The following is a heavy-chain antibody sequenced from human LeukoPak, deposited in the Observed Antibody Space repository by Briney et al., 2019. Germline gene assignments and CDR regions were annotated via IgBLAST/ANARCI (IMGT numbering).Heavy chain of an antibody. V-gene: IGHV3-21*01. CDR3: ARDSTVTADY. CDR2: ISSSSSYI. J-gene: IGHJ4*02. D-gene: IGHD4-11*01. Sequence: GGSLRLSCAASGFTFSSYGMHWVRQAPGKGLEWVSSISSSSSYIYYADSVKGRFTISRDNAKNSLYLQMNSLRAEDTAVYYCARDSTVTADYWGQGTLVTVSS. CDR1: GFTFSSYG.